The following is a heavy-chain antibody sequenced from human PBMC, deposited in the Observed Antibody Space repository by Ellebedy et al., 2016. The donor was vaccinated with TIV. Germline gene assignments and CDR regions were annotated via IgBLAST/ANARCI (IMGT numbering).Heavy chain of an antibody. J-gene: IGHJ6*02. CDR3: ARETTPYHGDYHYGMDV. Sequence: GESLKISCEGSGLSLSTYGMSWVRQAPGKGLEWVAVISSHGGSRNNAESVEGRFTISRDNSKNMLYLQMRSLRAEDTAIYYCARETTPYHGDYHYGMDVWGQGTAVTVSS. D-gene: IGHD1-1*01. V-gene: IGHV3-23*01. CDR2: ISSHGGSR. CDR1: GLSLSTYG.